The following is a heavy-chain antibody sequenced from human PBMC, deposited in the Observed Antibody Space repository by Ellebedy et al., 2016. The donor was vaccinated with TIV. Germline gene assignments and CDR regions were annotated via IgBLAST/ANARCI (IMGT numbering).Heavy chain of an antibody. CDR3: AGGTY. V-gene: IGHV3-74*01. Sequence: GESLKISCAASRVTFRSYWMHWVRQAPGEGLVWVARINNYGSSTNYADSVKGRFTISRDNAESILYLQMNSLRAEDTAVYYCAGGTYWGQGTLVTVSS. J-gene: IGHJ4*02. CDR1: RVTFRSYW. CDR2: INNYGSST.